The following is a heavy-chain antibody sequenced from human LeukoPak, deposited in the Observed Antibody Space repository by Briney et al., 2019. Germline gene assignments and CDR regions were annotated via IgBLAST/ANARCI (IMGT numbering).Heavy chain of an antibody. J-gene: IGHJ6*02. CDR2: IYSGGST. CDR1: GFTVSSNY. V-gene: IGHV3-53*04. CDR3: ASERNPDHYYYGMDV. Sequence: PGGSLRLSCTASGFTVSSNYMSWVCQAPGKGLEWVSVIYSGGSTYYADSVKGRFTISRHNSKNTLYLQMNSLRAEDTAVYYCASERNPDHYYYGMDVWGQGTTVTVSS.